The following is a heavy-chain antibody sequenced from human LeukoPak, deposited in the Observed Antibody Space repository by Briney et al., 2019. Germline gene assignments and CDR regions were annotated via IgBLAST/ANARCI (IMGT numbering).Heavy chain of an antibody. V-gene: IGHV4-34*01. CDR3: ARADSSGYSPFDY. J-gene: IGHJ4*01. CDR1: GGSFSGYY. Sequence: SETLSLTCAVYGGSFSGYYWSWIRQPPGKGLEWIGEINHSGSTNHNPSLKSRVTISVDTSKNQFSLKLSSVTAADTAVYYCARADSSGYSPFDYWGQGTLVTVSS. CDR2: INHSGST. D-gene: IGHD3-22*01.